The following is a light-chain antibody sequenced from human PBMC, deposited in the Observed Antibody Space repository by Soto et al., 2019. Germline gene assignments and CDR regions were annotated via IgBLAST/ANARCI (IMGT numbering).Light chain of an antibody. CDR1: QTISSW. CDR3: QQYSYYAT. Sequence: DIQMTQSPSTLSASVGDRVTITCRASQTISSWLAWYQQKPGKAPKLLIYKASTLESGVPSRFSGSGSGTDFPLIVTSLQPEDFATYYCQQYSYYATFGQGTKVEIK. V-gene: IGKV1-5*03. J-gene: IGKJ1*01. CDR2: KAS.